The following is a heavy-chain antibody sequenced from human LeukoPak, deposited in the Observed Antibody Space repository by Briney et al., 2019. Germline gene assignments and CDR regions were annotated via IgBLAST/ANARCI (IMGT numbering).Heavy chain of an antibody. D-gene: IGHD3-22*01. CDR2: ISSSSSYI. V-gene: IGHV3-21*01. CDR3: ARDNYDSSSYYFDY. Sequence: PGGSLRLSCAASGFTFSSYSMNWVRQAPGKGLEWVSSISSSSSYIYYADSLKGRFTVSRDNAKNSLYLQMNSLRAEDTAVYYCARDNYDSSSYYFDYWGQGTLVTVSS. CDR1: GFTFSSYS. J-gene: IGHJ4*02.